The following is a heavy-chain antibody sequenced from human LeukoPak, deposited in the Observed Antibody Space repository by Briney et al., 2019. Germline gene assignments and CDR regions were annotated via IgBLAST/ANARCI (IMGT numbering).Heavy chain of an antibody. D-gene: IGHD1-26*01. Sequence: SETLSLTCAVYGESFSGYFWTWIRQPPGKGLEWIGEINHSGSTNYNPSLKSRVIISVDTSKNQFSLKLNSVTAADTAVYYCARQGNPVGATAGSYYYYYYMDVWGKGNTVTVSS. V-gene: IGHV4-34*01. CDR1: GESFSGYF. CDR2: INHSGST. CDR3: ARQGNPVGATAGSYYYYYYMDV. J-gene: IGHJ6*03.